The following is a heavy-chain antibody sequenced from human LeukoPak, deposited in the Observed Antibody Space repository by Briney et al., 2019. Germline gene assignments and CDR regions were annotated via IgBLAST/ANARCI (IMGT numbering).Heavy chain of an antibody. CDR1: GFTFSSYW. CDR3: ARVYTFGGPNGAFDI. D-gene: IGHD3-16*01. J-gene: IGHJ3*02. Sequence: GGSLRLSCAASGFTFSSYWMHWVRQAPGKGLVWVSRINTDGSNTNYADSVKGRFTISRDNTKNTVYLQMNSLRAEDTAVYYCARVYTFGGPNGAFDIWGQGTMVTVSS. V-gene: IGHV3-74*01. CDR2: INTDGSNT.